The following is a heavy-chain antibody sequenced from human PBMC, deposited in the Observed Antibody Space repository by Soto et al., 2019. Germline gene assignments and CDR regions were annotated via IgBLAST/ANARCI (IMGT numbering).Heavy chain of an antibody. CDR3: ARGSSIAGLYYGMDV. CDR1: GGSISSGGYY. V-gene: IGHV4-31*01. Sequence: QVQLQESGPGLVKPSQTLSLTCTVSGGSISSGGYYWTWIRQHPGKGLEWIGYNYYSGITYYNPSLKTQVTISRDTSKNQFSLKLSSVTAADTAVYYCARGSSIAGLYYGMDVWGQGTTVTVSS. D-gene: IGHD6-6*01. J-gene: IGHJ6*02. CDR2: NYYSGIT.